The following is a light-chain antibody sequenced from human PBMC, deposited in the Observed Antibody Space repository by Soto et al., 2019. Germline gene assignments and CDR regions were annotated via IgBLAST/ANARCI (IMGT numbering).Light chain of an antibody. CDR1: QSVSSS. V-gene: IGKV3-11*01. CDR2: DTS. CDR3: QQRTNWRIT. Sequence: EIELTQSPATLSLSPGERATLSCRASQSVSSSLAWYQQKPGQSPRLLIYDTSNRATGIPARFSGSGSGTDFTLTISSLEPEDFAVYYCQQRTNWRITFGQGTRLDIK. J-gene: IGKJ5*01.